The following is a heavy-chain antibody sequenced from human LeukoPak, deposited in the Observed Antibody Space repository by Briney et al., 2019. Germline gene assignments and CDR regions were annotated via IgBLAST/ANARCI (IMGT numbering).Heavy chain of an antibody. Sequence: PGGSLRLSCAASGFTFSSYGMHWVRQAPGKGLEWVAFIRYDGSNKYYADSVKGRFTISRDNSKNTLYLQMNSLRAEDTAVYYCALWGWLQPERHYWGQGTLVTVSS. J-gene: IGHJ4*02. CDR1: GFTFSSYG. V-gene: IGHV3-30*02. CDR3: ALWGWLQPERHY. CDR2: IRYDGSNK. D-gene: IGHD5-24*01.